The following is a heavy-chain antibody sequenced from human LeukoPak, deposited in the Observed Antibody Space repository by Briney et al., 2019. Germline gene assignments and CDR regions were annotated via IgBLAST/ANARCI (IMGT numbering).Heavy chain of an antibody. Sequence: GESLRISCKGSGYSFTSYWISWVRQMPGKGLEWMERIDPSDSYTNYSPSFQGHVTISADKSISTAYLQWSSLKASDTAMYYCAREVRGALLWFGELFGGNWFDPWGQGTLVTVSS. J-gene: IGHJ5*02. CDR2: IDPSDSYT. CDR1: GYSFTSYW. CDR3: AREVRGALLWFGELFGGNWFDP. V-gene: IGHV5-10-1*01. D-gene: IGHD3-10*01.